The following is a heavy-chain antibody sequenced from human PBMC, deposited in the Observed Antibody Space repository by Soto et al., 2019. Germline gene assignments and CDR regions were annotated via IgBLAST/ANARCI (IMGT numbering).Heavy chain of an antibody. J-gene: IGHJ2*01. CDR1: GFTFSSYG. CDR2: IWYDGSNK. Sequence: QVQLVESGGGVVQPGRSLRLSCAASGFTFSSYGMHWVRQAPGKGLEGVAVIWYDGSNKYYADSVKGRFTISRDNSKNTLYMQSNSLRAEDTAVYYCARSFHNWYFDLCGRGTLVTVSS. CDR3: ARSFHNWYFDL. V-gene: IGHV3-33*01.